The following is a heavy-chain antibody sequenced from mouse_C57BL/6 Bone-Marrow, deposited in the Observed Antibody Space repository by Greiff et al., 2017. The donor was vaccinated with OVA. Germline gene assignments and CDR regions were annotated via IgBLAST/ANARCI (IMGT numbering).Heavy chain of an antibody. CDR1: GFTFSSYG. CDR2: ISSGGSYT. Sequence: EVKLMESGGDLVKPGGSLKLSCAASGFTFSSYGMSWVRQTPDKRLEWVATISSGGSYTYYPDSVKGRFTISRDNAKNTLYLQMSSLKSEDTAMYYCARHEKIAYWGQGTLVTVSA. J-gene: IGHJ3*01. CDR3: ARHEKIAY. V-gene: IGHV5-6*01.